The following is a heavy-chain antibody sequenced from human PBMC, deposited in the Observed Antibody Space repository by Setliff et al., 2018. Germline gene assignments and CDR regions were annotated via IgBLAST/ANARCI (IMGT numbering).Heavy chain of an antibody. V-gene: IGHV1-2*02. CDR3: AGDTIQDAFDI. Sequence: GASVKVSCKASGYTFTGYYMHWVRQAPGQGLEWMGWINPNSGGTNYAQKFQDRVTITRDRSMSTAYMELSSLRSEDTAMYYCAGDTIQDAFDIWGQGTMVTVSS. CDR1: GYTFTGYY. J-gene: IGHJ3*02. D-gene: IGHD3-3*01. CDR2: INPNSGGT.